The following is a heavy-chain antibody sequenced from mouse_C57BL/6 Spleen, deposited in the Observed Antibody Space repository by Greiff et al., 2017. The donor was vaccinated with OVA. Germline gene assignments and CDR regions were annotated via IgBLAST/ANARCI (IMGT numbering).Heavy chain of an antibody. D-gene: IGHD2-5*01. CDR3: TRWSLYSNYVGFAY. Sequence: VQLQQSGAELVRPGASVTLSCKASGYTFTDYEMHWVKQTPVHGLEWIGAIDPETGGPAYNQKFKGEAILTADKSSSTAYMELRSLTSEVSAVYYCTRWSLYSNYVGFAYWGQGTLVTVSA. CDR2: IDPETGGP. V-gene: IGHV1-15*01. J-gene: IGHJ3*01. CDR1: GYTFTDYE.